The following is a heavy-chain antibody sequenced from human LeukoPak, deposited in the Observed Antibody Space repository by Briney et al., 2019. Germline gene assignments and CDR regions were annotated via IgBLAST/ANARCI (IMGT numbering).Heavy chain of an antibody. CDR1: GGSISSYY. J-gene: IGHJ3*02. V-gene: IGHV4-59*08. CDR2: IYYSGST. D-gene: IGHD2-15*01. CDR3: ARMGFCSGGSCYPDDAFDI. Sequence: SETLSLTCTVSGGSISSYYWSWLRQPPGKGLEWIRYIYYSGSTNYSPSLKSRVTISVDTSKNQFSLKLSSVTAADTAVYYCARMGFCSGGSCYPDDAFDIWGQGTMVTVSS.